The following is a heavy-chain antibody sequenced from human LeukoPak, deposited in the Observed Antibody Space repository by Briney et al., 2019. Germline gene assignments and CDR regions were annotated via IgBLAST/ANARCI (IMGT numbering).Heavy chain of an antibody. Sequence: GGSLRLSCAASGFTFSDYYMNWLRQAPGGGLECLSYISSSGSAIYYADSVKGRFTISRDNAKNSLYLQMNSLRADDTAMYYCARDRLPFPFDCWGEGTLVTVSS. CDR2: ISSSGSAI. CDR1: GFTFSDYY. V-gene: IGHV3-11*04. D-gene: IGHD5/OR15-5a*01. CDR3: ARDRLPFPFDC. J-gene: IGHJ4*02.